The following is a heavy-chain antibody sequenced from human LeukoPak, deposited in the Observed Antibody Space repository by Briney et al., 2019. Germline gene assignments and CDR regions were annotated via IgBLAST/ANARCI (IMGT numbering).Heavy chain of an antibody. J-gene: IGHJ4*02. Sequence: PSETLSLTCAVYGGSFSGYYWSWVRQPPGKGLEWIGEINHSGSTNYNPSLKSRVTISVDTSKNQFSLKLSSVTAADTAVYYCARSARYGSGSFGYWGQGTLVTVSS. CDR2: INHSGST. CDR3: ARSARYGSGSFGY. D-gene: IGHD3-10*01. V-gene: IGHV4-34*01. CDR1: GGSFSGYY.